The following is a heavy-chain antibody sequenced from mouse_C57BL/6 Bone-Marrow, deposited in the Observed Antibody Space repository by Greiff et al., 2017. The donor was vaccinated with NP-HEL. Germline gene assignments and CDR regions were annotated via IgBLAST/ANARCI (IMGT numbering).Heavy chain of an antibody. Sequence: QVQLQQPGAELVKPGASVKLSCKASGYTFTSYWMHWVKQRPGQGLEWIGMIHPNSGSTNYNEKFKSKATLTVDKSSSTAYMQLISLTSEDSAVYYCARDPSPVVAHFDYWGQGTTLTVSS. J-gene: IGHJ2*01. CDR3: ARDPSPVVAHFDY. CDR2: IHPNSGST. CDR1: GYTFTSYW. D-gene: IGHD1-1*01. V-gene: IGHV1-64*01.